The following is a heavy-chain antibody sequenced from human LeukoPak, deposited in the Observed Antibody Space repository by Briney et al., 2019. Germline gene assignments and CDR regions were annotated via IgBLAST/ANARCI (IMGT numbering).Heavy chain of an antibody. J-gene: IGHJ4*02. CDR1: GFTFSSYG. D-gene: IGHD2-2*01. V-gene: IGHV3-23*01. CDR2: ISGSGGST. CDR3: AKAQRYCSSTSCYNFDY. Sequence: PGGSLRLSCAASGFTFSSYGMHWVRQAPGKGLEWVSAISGSGGSTYYADSVKGRFTISRDNSKNTLYLQMNSLRAEDTAVYYCAKAQRYCSSTSCYNFDYWGQGTLVTVSS.